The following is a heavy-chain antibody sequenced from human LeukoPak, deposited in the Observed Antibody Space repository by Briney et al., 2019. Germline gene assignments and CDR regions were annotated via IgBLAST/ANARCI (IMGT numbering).Heavy chain of an antibody. J-gene: IGHJ4*02. D-gene: IGHD3-3*01. Sequence: ASVKVSCKASRYTFTGYYMHWVRQAPGQGLEWMGWMDPDGGGTNYAQMFQGRVTMTRDTSINTAYMELSSLRSDDTAIYYRARVSGRSGPFEYWGQGTLVTVSS. CDR1: RYTFTGYY. CDR3: ARVSGRSGPFEY. V-gene: IGHV1-2*02. CDR2: MDPDGGGT.